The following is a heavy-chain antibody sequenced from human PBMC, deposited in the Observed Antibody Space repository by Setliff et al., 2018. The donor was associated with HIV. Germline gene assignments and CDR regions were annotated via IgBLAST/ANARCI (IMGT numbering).Heavy chain of an antibody. Sequence: SETLSLTCTVSGGSISSYYWSWIRQPPGKGLEWIGNIHSSGSTNYNPSLKSRVTISVDTSKNQFSLKLSSVTAADTAVYYCARNLRASVLDYMDVWGKGTTVTVSS. CDR2: IHSSGST. D-gene: IGHD2-8*01. V-gene: IGHV4-4*09. J-gene: IGHJ6*03. CDR1: GGSISSYY. CDR3: ARNLRASVLDYMDV.